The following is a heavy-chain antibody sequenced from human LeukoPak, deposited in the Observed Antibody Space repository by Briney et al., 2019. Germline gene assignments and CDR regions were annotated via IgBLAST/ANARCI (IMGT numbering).Heavy chain of an antibody. CDR1: GFSLNDIGVG. CDR2: TYWNNDK. J-gene: IGHJ4*02. V-gene: IGHV2-5*01. CDR3: AHRTQKGYSSSWYGYYFDY. Sequence: SGPTLVNPTQTLTLTCSFSGFSLNDIGVGVAWIRQPPGKALEWLAVTYWNNDKSYSPSLKSRLTIARDTSKSQVVLSMTNMDPVDTATYYCAHRTQKGYSSSWYGYYFDYWGQGTLVTVSS. D-gene: IGHD6-13*01.